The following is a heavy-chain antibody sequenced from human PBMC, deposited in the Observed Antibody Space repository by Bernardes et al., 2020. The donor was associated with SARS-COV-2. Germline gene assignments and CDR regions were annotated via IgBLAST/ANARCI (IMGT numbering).Heavy chain of an antibody. CDR2: ISGTSTYI. CDR3: ARDSPLVRGVIRFVNGMDV. V-gene: IGHV3-21*01. Sequence: GGSLRLSCAASGFTFSNYNMIWVRQAPGKGLEWVSSISGTSTYIYYADSVKGRFTISRDNAKNSLYLQMNSLRAEDTAVYYCARDSPLVRGVIRFVNGMDVWGQGTTVTVSS. CDR1: GFTFSNYN. J-gene: IGHJ6*02. D-gene: IGHD3-10*01.